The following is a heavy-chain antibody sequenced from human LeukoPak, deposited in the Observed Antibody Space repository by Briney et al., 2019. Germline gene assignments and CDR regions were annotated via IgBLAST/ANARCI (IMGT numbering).Heavy chain of an antibody. J-gene: IGHJ4*02. CDR2: VSGSGGST. CDR3: ARYRSESWYSSSSLAYFDY. CDR1: GFTFSSYA. D-gene: IGHD6-6*01. Sequence: PGGSLRLSCAASGFTFSSYAMSWVRQAPGKGLEWVSAVSGSGGSTYYADSVKGRFTISRDNSKNTLYLQMNSLRVEDTAVYYCARYRSESWYSSSSLAYFDYWGQGTLVTVSS. V-gene: IGHV3-23*01.